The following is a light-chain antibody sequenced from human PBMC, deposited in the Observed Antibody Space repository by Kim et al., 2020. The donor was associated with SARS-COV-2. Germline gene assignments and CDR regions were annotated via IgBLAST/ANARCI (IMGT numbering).Light chain of an antibody. V-gene: IGLV1-44*01. J-gene: IGLJ1*01. CDR2: DNN. CDR3: AAWDDRLTGLYV. CDR1: SSNVGSNT. Sequence: SVLTQPPSASGTPGQRVTISCSGSSSNVGSNTVSWYQQIPGTATKLLIYDNNQRTSGVPDRFTGSKSGTSASLAISGLQSDDEADYYCAAWDDRLTGLYVCGTGTKVTVL.